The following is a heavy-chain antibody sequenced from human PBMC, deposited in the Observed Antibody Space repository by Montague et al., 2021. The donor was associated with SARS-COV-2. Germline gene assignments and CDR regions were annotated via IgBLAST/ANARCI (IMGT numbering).Heavy chain of an antibody. Sequence: SETLSLTCTVSGGSITNNIDYWARIRQPPGKGLEWIGSIYYTGNTYYNPSPKSRVTISVVTSKNHFTLKLSSVTAAETAVYYCARLKRYFDSSGSPSAFDFWGQGTKVTVSS. J-gene: IGHJ3*01. CDR2: IYYTGNT. CDR1: GGSITNNIDY. D-gene: IGHD3-22*01. CDR3: ARLKRYFDSSGSPSAFDF. V-gene: IGHV4-39*02.